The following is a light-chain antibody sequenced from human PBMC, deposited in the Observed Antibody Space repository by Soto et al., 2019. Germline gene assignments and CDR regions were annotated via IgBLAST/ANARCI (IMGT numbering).Light chain of an antibody. CDR2: GVS. Sequence: EIVLTQSPATLSLSPGDRATLSCRASQSVRSDYFACYQQKPGQAPRVIIFGVSTRATAIPDRFSGSGSGTDFTLTISRLEPEDFALYYCQQYSNSPLTFVGGTQLDIK. CDR3: QQYSNSPLT. V-gene: IGKV3-20*01. CDR1: QSVRSDY. J-gene: IGKJ4*01.